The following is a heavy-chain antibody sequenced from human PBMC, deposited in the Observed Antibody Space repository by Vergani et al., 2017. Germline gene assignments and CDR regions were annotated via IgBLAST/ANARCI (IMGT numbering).Heavy chain of an antibody. CDR3: AKGGLQWLDYDAFDI. CDR1: GFTFDDYA. V-gene: IGHV3-9*01. CDR2: ISWNSGSI. D-gene: IGHD6-19*01. J-gene: IGHJ3*02. Sequence: EVQLVESGGGLVQPGRSLRLSCAASGFTFDDYAMHWVRQAPGKGLEWVSGISWNSGSIGYADSVKGRFTISRDNAKNSLYLQMNSLRAEDTALYYCAKGGLQWLDYDAFDIWGKGTMVTVSS.